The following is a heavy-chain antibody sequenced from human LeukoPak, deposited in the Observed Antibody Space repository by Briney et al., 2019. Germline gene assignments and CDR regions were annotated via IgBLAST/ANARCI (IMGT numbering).Heavy chain of an antibody. D-gene: IGHD5-12*01. Sequence: GGSLRLSCAASGFTFSAYWMHWVRQSPGKGLVWVSRINSDGSSTDYADSVKGRFTISRDIAKSTLYLQMNSLRAEDTAVYYCPRGPTPSRKWPLDYWGREPRVPVS. CDR1: GFTFSAYW. CDR2: INSDGSST. CDR3: PRGPTPSRKWPLDY. V-gene: IGHV3-74*01. J-gene: IGHJ4*02.